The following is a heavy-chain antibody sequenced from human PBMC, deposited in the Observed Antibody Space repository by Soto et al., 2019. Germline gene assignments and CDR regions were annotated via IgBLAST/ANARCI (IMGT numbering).Heavy chain of an antibody. D-gene: IGHD2-15*01. J-gene: IGHJ6*02. CDR1: GFTFSSYA. Sequence: GGSLRLSCAASGFTFSSYAMHWVRQAPGKGLEWVAVISYDGSNKYYADSVKGRFTISRDNSKNTLYLQMNSLRAEDTAVYYCARHLQLGYCSGGSCYSPDYYGMDVWGQGTTVTVSS. V-gene: IGHV3-30-3*01. CDR3: ARHLQLGYCSGGSCYSPDYYGMDV. CDR2: ISYDGSNK.